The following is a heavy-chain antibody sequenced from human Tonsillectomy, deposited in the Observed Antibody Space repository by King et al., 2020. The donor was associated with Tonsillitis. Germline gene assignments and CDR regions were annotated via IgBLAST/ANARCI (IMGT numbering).Heavy chain of an antibody. Sequence: VQLVESGGGVVKPGGSLRLSCAASGFTFSDYYMSWIRQAPGKGLEWVSYISTRGTSTPYARSVKGRFTVSRDDSDNSVFLQMNNLRVEDTAIYYCARGGGSVAFDVWGQGTVVTVSS. CDR3: ARGGGSVAFDV. D-gene: IGHD3-16*01. CDR2: ISTRGTST. CDR1: GFTFSDYY. J-gene: IGHJ3*01. V-gene: IGHV3-11*04.